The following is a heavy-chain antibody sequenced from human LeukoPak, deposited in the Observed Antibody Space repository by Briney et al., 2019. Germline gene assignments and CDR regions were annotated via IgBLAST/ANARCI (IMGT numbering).Heavy chain of an antibody. CDR1: GGSSSTYY. V-gene: IGHV4-59*01. J-gene: IGHJ6*02. Sequence: PSETLSLTCTVSGGSSSTYYWSWIRQPPGKGLEWIAYIHYSGSTNYNPSLRSRVTISVDTSKNQFSLKLSSVTAADTAVYYCARGLTTPQWPNYYYGMDVWGQGSTVTVSS. CDR3: ARGLTTPQWPNYYYGMDV. D-gene: IGHD3-22*01. CDR2: IHYSGST.